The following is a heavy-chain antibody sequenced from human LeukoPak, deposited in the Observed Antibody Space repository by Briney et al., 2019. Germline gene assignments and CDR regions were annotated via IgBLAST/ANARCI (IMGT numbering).Heavy chain of an antibody. V-gene: IGHV3-30*18. CDR1: GFTFSSYG. CDR2: ISYDGSNK. Sequence: GGSLRLSCAASGFTFSSYGMHWVRQAPGKGLEWVAVISYDGSNKYYADSVRGRFTISRDNSKNTLYLQMNSLRAEDTAVYYCAKDRDRGTVLWFGELPYYYYYGMDVWGQGTTVTVSS. CDR3: AKDRDRGTVLWFGELPYYYYYGMDV. D-gene: IGHD3-10*01. J-gene: IGHJ6*02.